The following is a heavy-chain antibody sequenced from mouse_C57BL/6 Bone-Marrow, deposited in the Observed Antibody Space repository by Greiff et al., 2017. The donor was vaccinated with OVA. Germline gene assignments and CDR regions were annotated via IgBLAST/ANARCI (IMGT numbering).Heavy chain of an antibody. CDR3: ARGSYYGTLDY. J-gene: IGHJ2*01. D-gene: IGHD1-1*01. CDR2: IYPGSGNT. CDR1: GYSFTSYY. Sequence: QVQLQHSGPELVKPGASVKISCKASGYSFTSYYIHWVKQRPGQGLEWIGWIYPGSGNTKYNEKFKGKATLTADTSSSTAYMQLSSLTSEDSAVYYCARGSYYGTLDYWGQGTTLTVSS. V-gene: IGHV1-66*01.